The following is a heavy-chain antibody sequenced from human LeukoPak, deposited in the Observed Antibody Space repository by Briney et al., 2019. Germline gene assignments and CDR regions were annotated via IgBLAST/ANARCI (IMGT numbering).Heavy chain of an antibody. CDR2: ISYSGST. J-gene: IGHJ5*02. D-gene: IGHD2-15*01. Sequence: SETLSLTCTVSGGYISSHYWNWIRQPPGKGLEWIGYISYSGSTNYNPSLKSRVTMSLDTSKNHFSLKLTSVTAADTAVYYCARLLGYCSGGSCYPRWFAPWGQGTLVTVSS. CDR1: GGYISSHY. V-gene: IGHV4-59*08. CDR3: ARLLGYCSGGSCYPRWFAP.